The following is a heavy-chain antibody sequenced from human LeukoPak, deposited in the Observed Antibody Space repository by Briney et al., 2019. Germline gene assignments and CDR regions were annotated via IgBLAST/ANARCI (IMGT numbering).Heavy chain of an antibody. CDR3: AKEKTTVRTPGIDY. J-gene: IGHJ4*02. CDR2: ISDSGVAT. Sequence: PGGSLRLSCAASGFTFSSYAMSWVRQAPGKGLEWVSAISDSGVATYYADSVTGRFTISRDNSKNTLYLQMNSLRAEDTAVYYCAKEKTTVRTPGIDYWGQGTLVTVSS. CDR1: GFTFSSYA. D-gene: IGHD4-23*01. V-gene: IGHV3-23*01.